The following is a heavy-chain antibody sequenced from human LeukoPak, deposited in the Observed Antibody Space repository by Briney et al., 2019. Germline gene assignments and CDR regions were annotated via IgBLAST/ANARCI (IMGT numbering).Heavy chain of an antibody. Sequence: PGGSLRLYCAASGFTFSSYWMSWVRQAPGKGLEWVANIKQDGSEKYYVDSVKGRFTISRDNAKNSLYLQMNSLRAEDTAVYYCARDRYSATIFLDYWGQGTLVTVSS. J-gene: IGHJ4*02. CDR3: ARDRYSATIFLDY. CDR1: GFTFSSYW. CDR2: IKQDGSEK. V-gene: IGHV3-7*01. D-gene: IGHD6-13*01.